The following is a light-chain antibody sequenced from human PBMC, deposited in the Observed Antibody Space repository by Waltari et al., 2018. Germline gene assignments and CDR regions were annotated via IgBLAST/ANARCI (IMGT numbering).Light chain of an antibody. CDR3: QQRSNWPLT. J-gene: IGKJ4*01. CDR1: QSVSVH. Sequence: EILLTQSPVTLSLSPGERATLSCRASQSVSVHLAWYQQKPGQAPRLLIYDTLNRATGIPARFSGSGSGTDFTLTISSLEPEDFAVYYCQQRSNWPLTFGGGTKVEI. V-gene: IGKV3-11*01. CDR2: DTL.